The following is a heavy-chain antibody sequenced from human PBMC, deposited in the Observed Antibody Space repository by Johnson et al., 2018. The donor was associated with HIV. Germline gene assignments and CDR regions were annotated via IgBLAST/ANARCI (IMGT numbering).Heavy chain of an antibody. CDR2: IYSGGST. D-gene: IGHD2-15*01. Sequence: VQLVESGGDLVQPGGSLRLSCAVSGFTVSSNYMSWVRRAPGKGLEWVSVIYSGGSTYYADSVKGRFTISRDNSKNTVYLQMNSLRADDTAVYYCARRYCSGGRCLNPKDAFDIWGQGKMVTVSS. CDR3: ARRYCSGGRCLNPKDAFDI. CDR1: GFTVSSNY. J-gene: IGHJ3*02. V-gene: IGHV3-66*01.